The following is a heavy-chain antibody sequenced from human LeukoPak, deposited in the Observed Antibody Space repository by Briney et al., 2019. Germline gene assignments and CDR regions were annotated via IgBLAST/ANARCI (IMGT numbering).Heavy chain of an antibody. CDR3: ARTVDCSGGSCLDY. V-gene: IGHV4-30-2*01. Sequence: SETLSLTCTVSGGSISSGGYYWSWIRQPPGKGLEWIGYIYHSGSTYYNPSLKSRVTISVDRSKNQFSLKLSSVTAADTAVYYCARTVDCSGGSCLDYWGQGTLVTVSS. CDR1: GGSISSGGYY. D-gene: IGHD2-15*01. CDR2: IYHSGST. J-gene: IGHJ4*02.